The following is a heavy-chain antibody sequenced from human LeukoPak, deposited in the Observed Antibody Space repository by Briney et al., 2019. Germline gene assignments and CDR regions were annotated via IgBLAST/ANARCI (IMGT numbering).Heavy chain of an antibody. CDR3: ARGLVGATRADY. CDR1: GGTFSSYA. CDR2: IIPIFGTA. V-gene: IGHV1-69*13. D-gene: IGHD1-26*01. Sequence: SVKVSCKASGGTFSSYAISWVRQAPGQGLEWMGGIIPIFGTANYAQKFQGRVTITADESTSTAYMELSSLRSEDTAVYYCARGLVGATRADYWGQGTLVTVSS. J-gene: IGHJ4*02.